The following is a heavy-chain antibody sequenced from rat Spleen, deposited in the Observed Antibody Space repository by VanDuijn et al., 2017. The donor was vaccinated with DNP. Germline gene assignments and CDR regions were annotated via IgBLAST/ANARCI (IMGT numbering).Heavy chain of an antibody. J-gene: IGHJ4*01. CDR1: GFTFSDSA. CDR3: ARHRTIMPYYYAMDA. V-gene: IGHV5-17*01. D-gene: IGHD1-12*01. Sequence: EVQLVESDGGLVQPGRSLKLSCVVSGFTFSDSAMAWVRQAPKKGLEWVATIIYDGSSTYYRDSVKGRFTISRDNAKSTLYLQMDSLRSEDTATYYCARHRTIMPYYYAMDAWGQGASVTVSS. CDR2: IIYDGSST.